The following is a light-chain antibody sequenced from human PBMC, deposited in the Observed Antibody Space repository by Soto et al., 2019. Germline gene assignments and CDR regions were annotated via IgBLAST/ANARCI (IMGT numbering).Light chain of an antibody. CDR3: QQYGSSPPYT. CDR1: QSVSNNY. Sequence: EVVLTQSPGTLSLSPGERATLSCRASQSVSNNYFAWYQQKPGQAPRLLIFGSSDRATGIPDRFSGSGSGTDFTLSISRLEPEDFAVYYCQQYGSSPPYTFGQGTKLDSK. V-gene: IGKV3-20*01. J-gene: IGKJ2*01. CDR2: GSS.